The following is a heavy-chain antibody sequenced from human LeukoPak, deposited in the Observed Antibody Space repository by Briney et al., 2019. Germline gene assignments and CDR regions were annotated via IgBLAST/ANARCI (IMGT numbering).Heavy chain of an antibody. V-gene: IGHV3-7*01. J-gene: IGHJ4*02. CDR2: IDQDGSEK. CDR1: GFTFSSYW. CDR3: ARGPLVVVAATPLADY. D-gene: IGHD2-15*01. Sequence: PGGSLRLSCAASGFTFSSYWMSWVRQAPGKGLEWVANIDQDGSEKYYVDSVKGRFTISRDNAKNSLYLQMNSLRAEDTAVYYCARGPLVVVAATPLADYWGQGTLVTVSS.